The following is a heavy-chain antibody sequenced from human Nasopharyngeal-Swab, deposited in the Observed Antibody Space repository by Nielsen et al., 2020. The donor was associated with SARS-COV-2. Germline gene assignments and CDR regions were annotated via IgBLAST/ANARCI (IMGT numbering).Heavy chain of an antibody. V-gene: IGHV7-4-1*02. D-gene: IGHD1-26*01. CDR3: ARGGSYPDY. Sequence: ASVKVSCKASGYTFTSYAMNWVRQAPGQGLEWMGLINTNTGNPTYAQGFTGRFVFSVDSSVSTAYLQISSLKAGDTAVYYCARGGSYPDYWGQGTLVTVSS. CDR2: INTNTGNP. CDR1: GYTFTSYA. J-gene: IGHJ4*02.